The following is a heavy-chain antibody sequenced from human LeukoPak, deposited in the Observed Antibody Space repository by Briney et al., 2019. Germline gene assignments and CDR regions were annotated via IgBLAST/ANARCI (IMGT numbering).Heavy chain of an antibody. CDR2: IYYSGST. J-gene: IGHJ4*02. D-gene: IGHD5-24*01. CDR3: AREERDGYNQY. Sequence: SETLSLTCAVYGGSFSGYYWGWIRQPPGKGLEWIGNIYYSGSTYYNPSLKSRVTISVDTSKNQFSLRLKSVTAADTAVYYCAREERDGYNQYWGQGTLVTVPS. V-gene: IGHV4-34*01. CDR1: GGSFSGYY.